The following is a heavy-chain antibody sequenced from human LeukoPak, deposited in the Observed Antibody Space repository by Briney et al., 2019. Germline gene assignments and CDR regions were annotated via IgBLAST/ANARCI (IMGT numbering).Heavy chain of an antibody. J-gene: IGHJ4*02. D-gene: IGHD1-14*01. CDR1: GYTFISNY. V-gene: IGHV1-46*01. CDR2: INPSGGST. CDR3: ARDRGGTPGGY. Sequence: ASVKVSCKAFGYTFISNYMHWVRQAPGQGLEWMGIINPSGGSTSYAQKFQGRVTMTRDMSTSTVYMELSSLRSEDTAVYYCARDRGGTPGGYWGQGTLVTVSS.